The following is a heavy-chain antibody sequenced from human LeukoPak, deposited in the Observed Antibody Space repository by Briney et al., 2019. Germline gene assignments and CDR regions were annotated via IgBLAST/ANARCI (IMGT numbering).Heavy chain of an antibody. Sequence: SETLSLTCAVSGGSISSYYWSWIRQPPGKGLEWIGYIYYSGSTNYNPPLKSRVTISVDTSKNQFSLKLSSVTAADTAVYYCARVTGIGYYYYYMDVWGKGTTVTVSS. J-gene: IGHJ6*03. CDR2: IYYSGST. CDR3: ARVTGIGYYYYYMDV. CDR1: GGSISSYY. D-gene: IGHD1-20*01. V-gene: IGHV4-59*08.